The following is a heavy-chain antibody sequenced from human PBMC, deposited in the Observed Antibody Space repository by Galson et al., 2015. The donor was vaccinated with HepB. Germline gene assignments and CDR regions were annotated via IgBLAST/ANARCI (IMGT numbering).Heavy chain of an antibody. V-gene: IGHV3-66*01. D-gene: IGHD5-18*01. CDR2: IYSGGST. CDR3: AGARSGYSYGWSYFDY. Sequence: SLRLSCAASGFTVSSNYMSWVRQAPGKGLEWVSVIYSGGSTYYADSVKGRFTISRDNSKNTLYLQMNSLRAEDTAVYYCAGARSGYSYGWSYFDYWGQGTLVTVSS. CDR1: GFTVSSNY. J-gene: IGHJ4*02.